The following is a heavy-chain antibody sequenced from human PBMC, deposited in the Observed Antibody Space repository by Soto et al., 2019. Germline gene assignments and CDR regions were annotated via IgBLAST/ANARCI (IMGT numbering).Heavy chain of an antibody. Sequence: QVQLQESGPGLVKPSQTLSLTCTVSGGSISSGDYYWSWIRQPPGKGLEWIGYIYYSGSTYYNPSLKSRVTISVETSKNPFSLKLSSVTAGDTAVYYCARDGYIQGEFDYWGQGTLVTVSS. D-gene: IGHD3-10*01. CDR3: ARDGYIQGEFDY. CDR1: GGSISSGDYY. J-gene: IGHJ4*02. V-gene: IGHV4-30-4*01. CDR2: IYYSGST.